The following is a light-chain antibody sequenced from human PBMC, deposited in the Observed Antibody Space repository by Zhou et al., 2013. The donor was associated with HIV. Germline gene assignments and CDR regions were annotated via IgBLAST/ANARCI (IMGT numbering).Light chain of an antibody. Sequence: DIQMTQSRSTLSASVGDRVTITCRASQSISSWLAWYQQKPGKAPKLLIYKASTLESGVPSRFSGSGSGTEFTLTISSLQPEDFATYYCQQLNSYPITFGPGTKVDIK. CDR1: QSISSW. V-gene: IGKV1-5*03. J-gene: IGKJ3*01. CDR2: KAS. CDR3: QQLNSYPIT.